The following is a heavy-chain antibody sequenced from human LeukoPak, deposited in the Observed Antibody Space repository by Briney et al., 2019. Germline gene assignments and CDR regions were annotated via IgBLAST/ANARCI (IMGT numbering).Heavy chain of an antibody. J-gene: IGHJ4*02. V-gene: IGHV3-23*01. CDR1: GFIFSSYA. Sequence: GGSLRLSCAASGFIFSSYAMSWVRQAPGKGLEWVSAISGTSVSTYSADSVKGRFTISRDNSKNTLYLQMNSLRAEDTAVHYCAREGGYSGFYYFDYWGQGTLVTVSS. D-gene: IGHD6-13*01. CDR2: ISGTSVST. CDR3: AREGGYSGFYYFDY.